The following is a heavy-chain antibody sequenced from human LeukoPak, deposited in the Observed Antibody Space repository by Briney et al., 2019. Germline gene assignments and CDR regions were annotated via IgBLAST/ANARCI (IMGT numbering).Heavy chain of an antibody. V-gene: IGHV3-30*02. CDR1: GFTFSSYG. D-gene: IGHD2-2*01. J-gene: IGHJ6*03. CDR3: AKADVGYCSSTSCRPGSYYYYYMDV. Sequence: GGSLRLSCAASGFTFSSYGMHWVRQAPGKGLEWVAFIRYDGSNKYYADSVKGRFTISRDNSKNTLYLQMNSLRAEDTAVYYCAKADVGYCSSTSCRPGSYYYYYMDVWGKGTTVTVSS. CDR2: IRYDGSNK.